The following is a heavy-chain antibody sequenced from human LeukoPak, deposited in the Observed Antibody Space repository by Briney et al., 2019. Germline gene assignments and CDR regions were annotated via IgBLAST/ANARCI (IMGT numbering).Heavy chain of an antibody. V-gene: IGHV4-4*09. CDR3: AKRQGPNSGSYDYFDP. J-gene: IGHJ5*02. CDR2: IHSSGYT. Sequence: SETLSLTCTVSGGSISSYYWSWIRQPPGQGLEWIAYIHSSGYTNYNPSLKSRVTIVDTSKNQFSLKVTSVTAADTAVYYCAKRQGPNSGSYDYFDPWGQGTLFTVSS. CDR1: GGSISSYY. D-gene: IGHD1-26*01.